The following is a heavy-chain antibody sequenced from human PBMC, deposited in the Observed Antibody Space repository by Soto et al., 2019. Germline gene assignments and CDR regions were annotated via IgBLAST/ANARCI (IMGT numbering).Heavy chain of an antibody. CDR2: IYYSGST. Sequence: SETKSLTCTVAGGNIISYCLSWIRQTTGKGLEWIGYIYYSGSTNYNPSLKSRVTISVDTSKNQFSLKLSSVTAADTAVYYCARESGYCSGGSCYGGYFDYWGQGTLVTVSS. V-gene: IGHV4-59*01. D-gene: IGHD2-15*01. CDR3: ARESGYCSGGSCYGGYFDY. CDR1: GGNIISYC. J-gene: IGHJ4*02.